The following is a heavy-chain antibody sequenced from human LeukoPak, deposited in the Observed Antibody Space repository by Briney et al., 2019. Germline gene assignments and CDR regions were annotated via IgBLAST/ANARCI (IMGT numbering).Heavy chain of an antibody. Sequence: SETLSLTCTVSAGSISTANYYCGGIRPPPGKWLEWIGIIHYSGTTYSNPSLSGRLPICVDTCKNQLSLKLTSVTAADTAVYYCARGGGYGRLPHNWFNPWGQGAMATVSS. J-gene: IGHJ5*02. CDR1: AGSISTANYY. V-gene: IGHV4-39*01. D-gene: IGHD3-22*01. CDR3: ARGGGYGRLPHNWFNP. CDR2: IHYSGTT.